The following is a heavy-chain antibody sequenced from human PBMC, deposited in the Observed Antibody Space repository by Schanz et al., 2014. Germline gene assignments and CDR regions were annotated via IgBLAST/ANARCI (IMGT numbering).Heavy chain of an antibody. J-gene: IGHJ4*02. V-gene: IGHV3-11*04. CDR2: ISGSGGST. Sequence: VRLVESGGGLVKPGGSLRLSCAASGFTFRDYYMSWIRQAPGKGLEWVSAISGSGGSTYYADSVKGRFTISRDNSKNTLYLQMNSLRADDTAVYFCARAHGNNWYGKGLDYWGKGTQVTVSS. CDR3: ARAHGNNWYGKGLDY. CDR1: GFTFRDYY. D-gene: IGHD1-1*01.